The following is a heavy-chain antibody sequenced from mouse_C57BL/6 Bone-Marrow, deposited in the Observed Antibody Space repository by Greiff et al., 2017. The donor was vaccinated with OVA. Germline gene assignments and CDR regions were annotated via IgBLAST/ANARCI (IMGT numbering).Heavy chain of an antibody. V-gene: IGHV1-39*01. J-gene: IGHJ1*03. CDR1: GYSFTDYN. CDR2: INPNYGTT. CDR3: AREGNWDWYFDV. D-gene: IGHD4-1*01. Sequence: LKESGPELVKPGASVKISCKASGYSFTDYNMNLVKQSNGKSLEWIGVINPNYGTTSYNQKFKGKATLTVDQSSSTAYMQLNSLTSEDSAVDYCAREGNWDWYFDVWGTGTTVTVSS.